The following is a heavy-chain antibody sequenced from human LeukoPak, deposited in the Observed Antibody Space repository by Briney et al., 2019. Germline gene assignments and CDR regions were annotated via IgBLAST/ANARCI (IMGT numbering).Heavy chain of an antibody. J-gene: IGHJ4*02. D-gene: IGHD2-15*01. CDR1: GGSISSYY. V-gene: IGHV4-59*01. CDR2: IYYSGGT. Sequence: PPETLSLTCTVSGGSISSYYRSWIRQPPGKGLEWIGYIYYSGGTNYNPSLKSRVTISVETSKNQFSLKVSSVTAADTAVYYCARAKSDSTGWYYFDYWGQGTLVTVSS. CDR3: ARAKSDSTGWYYFDY.